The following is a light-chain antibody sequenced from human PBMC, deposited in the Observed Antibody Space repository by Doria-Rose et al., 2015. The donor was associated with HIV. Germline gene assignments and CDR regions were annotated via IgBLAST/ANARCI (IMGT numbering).Light chain of an antibody. CDR3: QQYRTSRAP. V-gene: IGKV3-20*01. J-gene: IGKJ5*01. CDR2: DAS. Sequence: TQSPGTLSLSPGERATLSCRASQRIKSSYLAWYQHKPGQAPRLLIYDASTRATGIPDRFSGSGSGTDFTLTISRLESEDVSVYNCQQYRTSRAPFGEGIRLEIK. CDR1: QRIKSSY.